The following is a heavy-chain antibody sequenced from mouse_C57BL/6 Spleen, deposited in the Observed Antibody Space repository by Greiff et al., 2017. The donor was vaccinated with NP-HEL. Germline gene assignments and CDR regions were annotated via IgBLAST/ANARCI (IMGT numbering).Heavy chain of an antibody. D-gene: IGHD4-1*02. CDR2: IDPSDSET. J-gene: IGHJ2*01. V-gene: IGHV1-52*01. CDR3: ARTQLGRTPFDY. Sequence: QVQLQQPGAELVRPGSSVKLSCKASGYTFTSYWMHWVKQRPIQGLEWIGNIDPSDSETHYNQKFKDKATLTVDKSSSTAYMQLSSLTSEDSAVYYCARTQLGRTPFDYWGQGTTLTVSS. CDR1: GYTFTSYW.